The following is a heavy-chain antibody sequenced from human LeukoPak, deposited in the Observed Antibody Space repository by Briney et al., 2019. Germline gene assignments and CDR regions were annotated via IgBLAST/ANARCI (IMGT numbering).Heavy chain of an antibody. Sequence: PGRSLRLSCAASGFTFSSYAMHWVRQAPGKGLEGVAVISYDGSNKYYADSVKGRFTISRDNSKNTLYLQMNSLRAEDTAVYYCARDSGSGSPTGENLDYWGQGTLVTVSS. CDR2: ISYDGSNK. D-gene: IGHD3-10*01. CDR3: ARDSGSGSPTGENLDY. J-gene: IGHJ4*02. CDR1: GFTFSSYA. V-gene: IGHV3-30-3*01.